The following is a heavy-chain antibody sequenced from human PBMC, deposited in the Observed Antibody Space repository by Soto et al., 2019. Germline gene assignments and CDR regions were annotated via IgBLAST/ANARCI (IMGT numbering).Heavy chain of an antibody. CDR2: ISSSSSYI. D-gene: IGHD1-26*01. CDR1: GFTFSSYS. J-gene: IGHJ6*02. V-gene: IGHV3-21*01. CDR3: ARVVDGSYGDYYYYGMDV. Sequence: GGSLRLSCAASGFTFSSYSMNWVRQAPGKGLEWVSSISSSSSYIYYADSVKGRFTISRDNAKNSLYLQMDSLRAEDTAVYYCARVVDGSYGDYYYYGMDVWDQETTVTVAS.